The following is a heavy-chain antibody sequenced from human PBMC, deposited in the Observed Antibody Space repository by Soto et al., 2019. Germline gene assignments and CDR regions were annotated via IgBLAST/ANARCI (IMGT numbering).Heavy chain of an antibody. CDR3: ARDPYSSDTVTIVAF. V-gene: IGHV3-48*01. CDR2: ISPKSSAI. Sequence: EVQLVESGGGLEQPGASLRLSCAASGGTFSNYAMSWVRQAPGQGLEWVSYISPKSSAIYHADSVKGRFTISRDNAKKSLYLQMNRLTAEYTGVYYGARDPYSSDTVTIVAFCGHGSLVTVCS. J-gene: IGHJ4*01. CDR1: GGTFSNYA. D-gene: IGHD4-17*01.